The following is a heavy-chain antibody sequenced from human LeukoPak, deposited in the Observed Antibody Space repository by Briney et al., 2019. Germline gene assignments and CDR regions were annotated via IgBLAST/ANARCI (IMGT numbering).Heavy chain of an antibody. V-gene: IGHV4-34*01. D-gene: IGHD3-22*01. CDR1: GGSFSGYY. CDR3: ARGSIGYYDSSGYADYFDY. J-gene: IGHJ4*02. Sequence: SETLSLTCAVYGGSFSGYYWSWIRQPPGKGLEWIGEINHSGSTNYNPSLKSRVTISVDTSKNQFSLKLSSVTAADTAVYYCARGSIGYYDSSGYADYFDYWGQGTLVTVSS. CDR2: INHSGST.